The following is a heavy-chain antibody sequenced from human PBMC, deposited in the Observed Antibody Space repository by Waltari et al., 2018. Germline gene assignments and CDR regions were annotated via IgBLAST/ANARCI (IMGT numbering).Heavy chain of an antibody. Sequence: QVHLVESGGGVVQPGRSLRLSCAASGFTLSSYGIHWVRQAPGKGREGVAVIWYDGTNTYYGDSVKGRFTISRDNSKNTVFLQMNSLRVEDTAVYYCARGVVVAPPDYWGQGTLVTVSS. CDR2: IWYDGTNT. J-gene: IGHJ4*02. V-gene: IGHV3-33*01. CDR1: GFTLSSYG. CDR3: ARGVVVAPPDY. D-gene: IGHD2-15*01.